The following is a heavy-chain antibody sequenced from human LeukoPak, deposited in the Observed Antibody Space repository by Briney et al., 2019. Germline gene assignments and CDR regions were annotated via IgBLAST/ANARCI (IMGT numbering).Heavy chain of an antibody. CDR1: GFTFRSTG. J-gene: IGHJ6*02. D-gene: IGHD2-2*01. V-gene: IGHV3-64*01. CDR2: ISSNGGTT. Sequence: PGGSLRLSCAASGFTFRSTGMVWVRQAPGKGLECVSGISSNGGTTYYGNSVKGRFTISTATSKDTLHLQMGSLRTEDMAVYYCARGLGDIVVVDGMDVWGQGTTVTVSS. CDR3: ARGLGDIVVVDGMDV.